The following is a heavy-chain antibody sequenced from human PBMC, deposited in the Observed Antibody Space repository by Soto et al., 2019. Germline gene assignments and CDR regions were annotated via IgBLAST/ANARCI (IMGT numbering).Heavy chain of an antibody. J-gene: IGHJ5*02. Sequence: GGSLGVSCASSEFTFSNAWMGWVRQAPGKGLDWVRRIKSKTEGGRTDYAAPVKGRFTISRDDSKNTLYLQMNSLKTEDTAVYHCSTDPAAGLWGFDPWGQGTMVTVSS. CDR3: STDPAAGLWGFDP. V-gene: IGHV3-15*01. CDR1: EFTFSNAW. CDR2: IKSKTEGGRT. D-gene: IGHD6-13*01.